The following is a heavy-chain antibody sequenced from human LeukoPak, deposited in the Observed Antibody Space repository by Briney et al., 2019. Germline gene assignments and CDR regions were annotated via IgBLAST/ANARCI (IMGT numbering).Heavy chain of an antibody. J-gene: IGHJ4*02. CDR3: AVQGGRTSGYLY. V-gene: IGHV1-24*01. D-gene: IGHD3-3*01. CDR1: GYTLTELS. Sequence: ASVKVSCKVSGYTLTELSMHWVRQAPGKGLEWMGGFDPEDGETIYAQKFQGRVTMTEDTSTDTAYMELSSLRSEDTAVYYCAVQGGRTSGYLYWGQGTLVTVSS. CDR2: FDPEDGET.